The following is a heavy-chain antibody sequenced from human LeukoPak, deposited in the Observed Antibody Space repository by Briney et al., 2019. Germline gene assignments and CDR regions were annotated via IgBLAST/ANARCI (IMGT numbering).Heavy chain of an antibody. D-gene: IGHD1-7*01. Sequence: GESLKISCKGSGYSFTHYYIAWVRQMPGKGLEWMGIIYPGDSETRYGPSFQGQVIISADKSISTAYLQWSSLKASDTAIYYCARLAGTTDGNWFDPWGQGTLVTVSS. CDR2: IYPGDSET. CDR3: ARLAGTTDGNWFDP. V-gene: IGHV5-51*01. J-gene: IGHJ5*02. CDR1: GYSFTHYY.